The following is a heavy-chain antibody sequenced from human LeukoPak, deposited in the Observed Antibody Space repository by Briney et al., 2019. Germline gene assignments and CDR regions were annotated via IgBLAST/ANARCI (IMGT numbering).Heavy chain of an antibody. CDR2: ISAYNGNT. Sequence: ASVKVSCTASGYTFTSYGISWVRQAPGQGLEWMGWISAYNGNTNYAQKLQGRVTMTTDTSTSTAYMELRSLRSDDTAVYYCARDARGVSSSFPNGAFDIWGQGTMVTVSS. CDR1: GYTFTSYG. V-gene: IGHV1-18*01. CDR3: ARDARGVSSSFPNGAFDI. D-gene: IGHD6-13*01. J-gene: IGHJ3*02.